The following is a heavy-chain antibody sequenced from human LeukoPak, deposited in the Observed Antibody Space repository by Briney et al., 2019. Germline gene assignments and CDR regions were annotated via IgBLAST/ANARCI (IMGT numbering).Heavy chain of an antibody. CDR3: ARDDCSSTSCYRRIRWYNWFDP. CDR1: GGSFSGYY. J-gene: IGHJ5*02. Sequence: SETLSLTCAVYGGSFSGYYWSWIRQPPGKGLEWIGEINHSGSTNYNPSLKSRVTISVDTSKNQFSLKLSSVTAADTAVYYCARDDCSSTSCYRRIRWYNWFDPWGQGTLVTVSS. CDR2: INHSGST. V-gene: IGHV4-34*01. D-gene: IGHD2-2*01.